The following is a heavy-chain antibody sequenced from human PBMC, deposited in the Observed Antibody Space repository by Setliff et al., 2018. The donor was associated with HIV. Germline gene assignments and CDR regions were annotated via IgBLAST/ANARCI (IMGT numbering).Heavy chain of an antibody. CDR2: MYYSGST. D-gene: IGHD3-10*01. CDR1: GGSISSHY. CDR3: AKEERWFGEYYFDS. J-gene: IGHJ4*02. V-gene: IGHV4-59*11. Sequence: SETLSLTCTVSGGSISSHYWSWIRQPPGKGLEWIGYMYYSGSTNYNPSLKSRVTISLDSSMNQFSLKVSSVTAADTAVYYCAKEERWFGEYYFDSWGQGTVVTVSS.